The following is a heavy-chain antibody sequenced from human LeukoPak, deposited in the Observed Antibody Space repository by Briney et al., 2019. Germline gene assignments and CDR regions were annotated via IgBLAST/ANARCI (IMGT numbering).Heavy chain of an antibody. Sequence: SETLSLTCTVSGDSISTYYLSWIRQPPGKGLEWIGYIYYSGSTNYNPSLKSRVTISVDTSKNQFSLKLSSVTAADTAVYYCARGLTVTFLDYWGQGTLVTVSS. V-gene: IGHV4-59*01. CDR3: ARGLTVTFLDY. CDR1: GDSISTYY. J-gene: IGHJ4*02. D-gene: IGHD4-17*01. CDR2: IYYSGST.